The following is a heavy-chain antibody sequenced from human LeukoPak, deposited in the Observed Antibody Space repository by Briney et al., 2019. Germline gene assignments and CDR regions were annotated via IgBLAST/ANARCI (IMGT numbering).Heavy chain of an antibody. CDR1: GFTFSSYS. Sequence: PGGSLRLSCAASGFTFSSYSMNWVRQAPGKGLEWVSYISIVSSIIYYADSVKGRFTISRDNAKNSLYLQMNSLRVEDTAVYYCARASAVAGTLGHSPYYFDYWGQGTLVTVSS. CDR3: ARASAVAGTLGHSPYYFDY. V-gene: IGHV3-21*05. J-gene: IGHJ4*02. D-gene: IGHD6-19*01. CDR2: ISIVSSII.